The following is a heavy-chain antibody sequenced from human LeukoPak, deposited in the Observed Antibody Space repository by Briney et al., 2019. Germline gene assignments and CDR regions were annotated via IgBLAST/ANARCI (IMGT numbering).Heavy chain of an antibody. J-gene: IGHJ4*02. CDR1: GFTLSGSA. CDR2: IRTQAIIYAT. CDR3: VRRFSGSYYYGH. D-gene: IGHD1-26*01. Sequence: GGSLRLSCAASGFTLSGSAMQWVRQAPGKGLEWVGRIRTQAIIYATAYGAAVQRRFLISREDSKNMAFLQMNGLKTEDTAVYYCVRRFSGSYYYGHWGQGTLVTVSS. V-gene: IGHV3-73*01.